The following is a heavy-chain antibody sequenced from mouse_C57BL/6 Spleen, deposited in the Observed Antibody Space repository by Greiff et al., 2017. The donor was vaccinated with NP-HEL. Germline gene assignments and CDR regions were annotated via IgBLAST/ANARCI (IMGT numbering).Heavy chain of an antibody. D-gene: IGHD2-4*01. J-gene: IGHJ3*01. CDR1: GFNIKNTY. Sequence: VQLQQSVAELVRPGASVKLSCTASGFNIKNTYMHWVKQRPEQGLEWIGRIDPANGNTKYAPKFQGKATITADTSSNTAYLQLSSLTSEDTAIYDCASRIYYDYDGFAYWGQGTLVTVSA. V-gene: IGHV14-3*01. CDR3: ASRIYYDYDGFAY. CDR2: IDPANGNT.